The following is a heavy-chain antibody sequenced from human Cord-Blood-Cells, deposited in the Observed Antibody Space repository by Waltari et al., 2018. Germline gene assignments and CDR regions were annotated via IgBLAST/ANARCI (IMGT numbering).Heavy chain of an antibody. CDR1: GYTLTELS. Sequence: QVQLVQSGAEVKKPGASVKVPCKVSGYTLTELSMHWVRQAPGKGLEWMGGFDPEDGETIYAQKFQGRVTMTEDTSTDTAYMELSSLRSEDTAVYYCATGDLIDILTGYAFDIWGQGTMVTVSS. D-gene: IGHD3-9*01. CDR3: ATGDLIDILTGYAFDI. J-gene: IGHJ3*02. V-gene: IGHV1-24*01. CDR2: FDPEDGET.